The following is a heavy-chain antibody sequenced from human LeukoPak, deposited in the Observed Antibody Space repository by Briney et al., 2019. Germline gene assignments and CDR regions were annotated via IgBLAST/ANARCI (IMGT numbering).Heavy chain of an antibody. CDR3: AKDPHYYGSGSHYNPGWFDP. V-gene: IGHV3-30*02. J-gene: IGHJ5*02. D-gene: IGHD3-10*01. CDR1: GFTFSSYG. Sequence: PGGSLRLSCAASGFTFSSYGMHRVRQAPGKGLEWVAFIRYDGGNKYYADSVKGRFTISRDNSKNTLYLQMNSLRAEDTAVYYCAKDPHYYGSGSHYNPGWFDPWGQGTLVTVSS. CDR2: IRYDGGNK.